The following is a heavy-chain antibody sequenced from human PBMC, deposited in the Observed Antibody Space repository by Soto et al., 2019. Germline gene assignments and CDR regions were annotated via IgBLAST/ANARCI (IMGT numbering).Heavy chain of an antibody. CDR2: IKQDGRET. D-gene: IGHD3-16*01. J-gene: IGHJ4*02. Sequence: EVQLVEPGGGLVQPGGSLRLYCAASGFTFSSYWMSWVRQAPGKALECVANIKQDGRETYYGDSVKGRFTISRDNANSALYLQMDSLGDEDTAVYYCARGTSHYNYVHVWYWGQGTHVIVSS. CDR1: GFTFSSYW. CDR3: ARGTSHYNYVHVWY. V-gene: IGHV3-7*03.